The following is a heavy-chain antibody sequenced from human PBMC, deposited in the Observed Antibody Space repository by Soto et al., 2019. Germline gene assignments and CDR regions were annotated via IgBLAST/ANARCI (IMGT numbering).Heavy chain of an antibody. V-gene: IGHV4-34*01. CDR2: INHSGST. Sequence: SETLSLTCAVYGGSFSGYYWSWIRQPPGKGLEWIGEINHSGSTNYNPSLKSRVTISVDTSKNQFSLKLSSVTAADTAVYYCARAFLDIVVVPAAIHYYYYYGMDVWGQGTTVTVSS. CDR3: ARAFLDIVVVPAAIHYYYYYGMDV. CDR1: GGSFSGYY. J-gene: IGHJ6*02. D-gene: IGHD2-2*03.